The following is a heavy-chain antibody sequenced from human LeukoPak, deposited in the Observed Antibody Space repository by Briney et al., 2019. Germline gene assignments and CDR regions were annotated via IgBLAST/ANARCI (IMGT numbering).Heavy chain of an antibody. CDR2: ISGSAITT. V-gene: IGHV3-23*01. Sequence: GGSLRLSRTTSGFTFSNHAMSWVRQAPGKGLEWVSSISGSAITTYYADSVKGRFAISRDNSKNTLYLQMTSLRAEDTAVYYGAKDQRFGDLDDYRGQGTLVTVSS. CDR1: GFTFSNHA. J-gene: IGHJ4*02. D-gene: IGHD3-10*01. CDR3: AKDQRFGDLDDY.